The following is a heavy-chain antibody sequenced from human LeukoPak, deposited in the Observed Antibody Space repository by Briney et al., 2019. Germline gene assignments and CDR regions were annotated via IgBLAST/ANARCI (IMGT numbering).Heavy chain of an antibody. CDR2: VNTKQTVK. V-gene: IGHV3-21*05. Sequence: GGSLRLSCATSGFAFSDYTMNWVRQAPGKGLEWISFVNTKQTVKYYADSVKGRFTISRDNAKNSLYLQMNSLRAEDTAVYYCARDGGYCSSTSCYALSDYWGQGTLVTVSS. J-gene: IGHJ4*02. CDR1: GFAFSDYT. CDR3: ARDGGYCSSTSCYALSDY. D-gene: IGHD2-2*03.